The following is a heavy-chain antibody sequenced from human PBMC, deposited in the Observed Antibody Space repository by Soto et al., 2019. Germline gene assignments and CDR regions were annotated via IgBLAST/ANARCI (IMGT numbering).Heavy chain of an antibody. Sequence: SGPTLVNPTQTLTLTCTFSGFSLSTSGMCVSWIRQPPGKALEWLARIDWDDDKYYSTSLKTRLTISKDTSKNQVVLTMTNMDPVDTATYYCARMLAANYYYYYMDVWGKGTTVTVSS. CDR3: ARMLAANYYYYYMDV. V-gene: IGHV2-70*11. J-gene: IGHJ6*03. CDR1: GFSLSTSGMC. CDR2: IDWDDDK. D-gene: IGHD5-18*01.